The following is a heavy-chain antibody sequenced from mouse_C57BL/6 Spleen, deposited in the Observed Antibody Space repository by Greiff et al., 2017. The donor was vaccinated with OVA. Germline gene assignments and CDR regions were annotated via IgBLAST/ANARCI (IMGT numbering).Heavy chain of an antibody. D-gene: IGHD2-5*01. Sequence: QVQLQQSGAELVRPGSSVKLSCKASGYTFTSYWMHWVKQRPIQGLEWIGNIDPSDSETHYNQKFKDKATLTVDKSSSTAYMQLSSLTSEDSAVYYCAREDSNYWFAYWGQGTLVTVSA. CDR1: GYTFTSYW. V-gene: IGHV1-52*01. CDR2: IDPSDSET. CDR3: AREDSNYWFAY. J-gene: IGHJ3*01.